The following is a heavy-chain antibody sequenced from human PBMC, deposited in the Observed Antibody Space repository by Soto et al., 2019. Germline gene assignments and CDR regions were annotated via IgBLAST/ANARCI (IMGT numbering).Heavy chain of an antibody. CDR2: VKSKTDGGTT. D-gene: IGHD3-22*01. CDR3: AKVPDYYDSSGYYPFDY. J-gene: IGHJ4*02. CDR1: GFTFNNAW. V-gene: IGHV3-15*01. Sequence: GSLRLSCAASGFTFNNAWMTWVRQAPGKGLEWVGRVKSKTDGGTTDYAAAVKGRFTISRDDSRNTLYLQLNSLKTEDTAVYYCAKVPDYYDSSGYYPFDYWGQGTLVTAPQ.